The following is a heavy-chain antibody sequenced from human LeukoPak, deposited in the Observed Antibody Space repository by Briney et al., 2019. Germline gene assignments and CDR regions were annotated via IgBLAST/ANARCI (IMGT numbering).Heavy chain of an antibody. CDR1: GFTFSSYS. Sequence: GGSLRLSCAASGFTFSSYSMNWVRQAPGKGLEWVSSISSSSSYIYYADSVKGRFTISRDNAKNSLYLQMNSLRAEDTAVYYCARDHYDADAFDIWGQGTMVTVSS. V-gene: IGHV3-21*01. CDR3: ARDHYDADAFDI. J-gene: IGHJ3*02. CDR2: ISSSSSYI. D-gene: IGHD3-16*01.